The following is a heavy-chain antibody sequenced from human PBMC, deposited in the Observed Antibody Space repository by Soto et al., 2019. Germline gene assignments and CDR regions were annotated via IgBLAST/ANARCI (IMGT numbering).Heavy chain of an antibody. V-gene: IGHV3-23*01. J-gene: IGHJ5*02. CDR1: GFTFSSDA. CDR2: ISNGGTST. D-gene: IGHD6-13*01. CDR3: AKRGDSTSWSWFDP. Sequence: EVQLLESGGGLVQPGGSLRVSCAASGFTFSSDAMSWVRQTPGKGLEWVSTISNGGTSTYYAASVKGRFTISRDISMNTLYLQMNSLRVEDTAVYYCAKRGDSTSWSWFDPWGQGTLVTVSS.